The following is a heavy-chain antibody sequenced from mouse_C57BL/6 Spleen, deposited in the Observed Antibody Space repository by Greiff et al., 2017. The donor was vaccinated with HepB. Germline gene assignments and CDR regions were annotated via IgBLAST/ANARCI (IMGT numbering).Heavy chain of an antibody. J-gene: IGHJ1*03. D-gene: IGHD1-1*01. CDR3: ARYYGSSYGYFDV. V-gene: IGHV1-64*01. CDR1: GYTFTSYW. CDR2: IHPNSGST. Sequence: QVQLQQPGAELVKPGASVKLSCKASGYTFTSYWMHWVKQRPGQGLEWIGMIHPNSGSTNYNEKFKSKATLTVDKSSSTAYMQLSSLTSEDSAVYDCARYYGSSYGYFDVWGTGTTVTVSS.